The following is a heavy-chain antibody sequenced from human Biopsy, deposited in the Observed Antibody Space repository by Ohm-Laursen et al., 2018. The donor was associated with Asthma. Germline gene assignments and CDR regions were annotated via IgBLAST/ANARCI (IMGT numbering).Heavy chain of an antibody. CDR3: ARGQVGYSSGWSLLLKKIYYSGMDV. J-gene: IGHJ6*02. D-gene: IGHD6-19*01. CDR1: GGTFSNFA. CDR2: IMTVFGTT. Sequence: GSSVKVSCKAPGGTFSNFAISWVRQAPGQGLEWLGGIMTVFGTTNYAQKFQGRVTITADESTSTAYIELTRLRSEDTAIYYCARGQVGYSSGWSLLLKKIYYSGMDVWGQGTAVTVSS. V-gene: IGHV1-69*01.